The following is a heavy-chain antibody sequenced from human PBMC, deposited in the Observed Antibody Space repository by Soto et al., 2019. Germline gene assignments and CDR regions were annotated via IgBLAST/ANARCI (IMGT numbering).Heavy chain of an antibody. CDR3: ARDRLGSGRYDY. Sequence: PSETLSLTCAVSGGSISSSTSSWSWLRQPPGKGLEWIGHIYHSGSTTYNPSLNSRVTISVDRSKNQFSLRLNSVTAADTAVYYCARDRLGSGRYDYWGKGTLVTVS. CDR2: IYHSGST. D-gene: IGHD1-26*01. V-gene: IGHV4-30-2*01. J-gene: IGHJ4*02. CDR1: GGSISSSTSS.